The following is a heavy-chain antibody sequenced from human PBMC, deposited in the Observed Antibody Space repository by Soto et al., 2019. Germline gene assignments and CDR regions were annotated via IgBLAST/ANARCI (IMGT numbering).Heavy chain of an antibody. CDR1: GFTFSSYA. V-gene: IGHV3-23*01. D-gene: IGHD3-3*01. Sequence: PGGSLRLSCAASGFTFSSYAMSWVRQAPGKGLEWVSAISGSGGSTYYADSVKGRFTISRDNSKNTLYLQMNSLRAEDTAVYYCAKQEMLRFLEWLSYDAFDIWGQGTMVTVSS. CDR3: AKQEMLRFLEWLSYDAFDI. CDR2: ISGSGGST. J-gene: IGHJ3*02.